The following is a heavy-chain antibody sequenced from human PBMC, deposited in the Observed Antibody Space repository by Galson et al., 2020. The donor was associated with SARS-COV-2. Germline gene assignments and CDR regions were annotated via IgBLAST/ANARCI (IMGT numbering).Heavy chain of an antibody. CDR1: DFAFGTYA. CDR2: IGPGGGTT. J-gene: IGHJ3*02. D-gene: IGHD3-22*01. Sequence: GGSLRLSCAASDFAFGTYAMSWVRQAPGKGLEWVSAIGPGGGTTHYADSVKGRFTNSRDNSKNTLYLQMNSLGAEDTAVYYCAKDRGYYSGIDAFDIWGPGTMVTVSS. V-gene: IGHV3-23*01. CDR3: AKDRGYYSGIDAFDI.